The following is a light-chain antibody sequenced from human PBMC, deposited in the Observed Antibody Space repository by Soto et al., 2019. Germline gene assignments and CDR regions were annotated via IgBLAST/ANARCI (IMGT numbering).Light chain of an antibody. V-gene: IGKV1-39*01. CDR2: AAS. CDR3: QQSYSIPQT. J-gene: IGKJ2*01. Sequence: DLQMTQSPSSLSASVGDRVTITCRASQSVSSYLNWYQQKPGKAPNLLIYAASSLQSGVPSRFSVSGSGTDFTLTISSLQPEDFATYFCQQSYSIPQTFGQGTKLEIK. CDR1: QSVSSY.